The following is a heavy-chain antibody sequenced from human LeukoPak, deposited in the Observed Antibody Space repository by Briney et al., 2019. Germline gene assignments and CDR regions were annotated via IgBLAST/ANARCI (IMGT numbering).Heavy chain of an antibody. CDR3: ARQITGYFDS. Sequence: ASVKVSCKASGYTFTTYSAHWVRQAPGQGLEWMGWINPNNSDINYAQKFQGRVTMTRDTSISTVYMELSRLTSDDTAVYYCARQITGYFDSWGQGTLVTVSS. CDR2: INPNNSDI. D-gene: IGHD3-9*01. CDR1: GYTFTTYS. J-gene: IGHJ4*02. V-gene: IGHV1-2*02.